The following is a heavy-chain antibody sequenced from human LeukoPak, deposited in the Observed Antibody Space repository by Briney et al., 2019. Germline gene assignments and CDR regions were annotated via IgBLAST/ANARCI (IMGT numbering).Heavy chain of an antibody. D-gene: IGHD3-22*01. Sequence: ASVKVSCKASGYTFTGYHMHWVRQAPGQGLEWMGWISPNSGGTIYAQKFQGRVTMTRDTSTSTVYMELSSLRSEDTAVYYCARDEDSSGYYIDYWGQGTLVTVSS. CDR1: GYTFTGYH. CDR3: ARDEDSSGYYIDY. V-gene: IGHV1-2*02. CDR2: ISPNSGGT. J-gene: IGHJ4*02.